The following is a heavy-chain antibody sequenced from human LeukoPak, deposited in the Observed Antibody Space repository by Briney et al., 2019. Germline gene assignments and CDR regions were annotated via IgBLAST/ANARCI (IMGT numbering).Heavy chain of an antibody. J-gene: IGHJ3*02. V-gene: IGHV3-23*01. Sequence: GGSLRLSCAASGFTFNDAWMSWVRQAPGKGLEWVSGISGSGGSTYYADSVKGRFTISRDNSNNTLYLQMHSLRAEDTAVYYCAKGSGCSTTSCSLGAFDIWGQGTMVTVSS. CDR1: GFTFNDAW. CDR3: AKGSGCSTTSCSLGAFDI. CDR2: ISGSGGST. D-gene: IGHD2-2*01.